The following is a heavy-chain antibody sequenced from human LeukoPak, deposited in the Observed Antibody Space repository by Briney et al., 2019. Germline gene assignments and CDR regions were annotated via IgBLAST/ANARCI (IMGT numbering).Heavy chain of an antibody. CDR3: ARGPNYVWGSYRYKYFDY. J-gene: IGHJ4*02. CDR2: INHSGST. Sequence: SETLSLTCTVSGGSISSSSYYWSWIRQPPGKGLEWIGEINHSGSTNYNPSLKSRVTISVDTSKNQFSLKLSSVTAADTAVYYCARGPNYVWGSYRYKYFDYWGQGTLVTVSS. CDR1: GGSISSSSYY. D-gene: IGHD3-16*02. V-gene: IGHV4-39*07.